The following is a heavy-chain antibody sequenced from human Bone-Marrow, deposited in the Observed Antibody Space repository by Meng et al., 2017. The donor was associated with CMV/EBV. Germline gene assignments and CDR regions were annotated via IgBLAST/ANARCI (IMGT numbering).Heavy chain of an antibody. Sequence: VHLTQAGPGPAEPSQTLSLPCLCLCFSISTHFWSWLRPTPGKGLDLIASIHYTGRADYSPTLRSRVTESVATSDSQLSLKLSSVTTADTAMYYCAERGGGYWGQEILVTVSS. CDR2: IHYTGRA. D-gene: IGHD1-1*01. V-gene: IGHV4-59*11. CDR3: AERGGGY. CDR1: CFSISTHF. J-gene: IGHJ4*02.